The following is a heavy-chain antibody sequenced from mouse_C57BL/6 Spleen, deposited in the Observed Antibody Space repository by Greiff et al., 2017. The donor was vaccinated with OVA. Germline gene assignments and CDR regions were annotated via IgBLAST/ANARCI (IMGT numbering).Heavy chain of an antibody. J-gene: IGHJ1*03. D-gene: IGHD2-12*01. Sequence: QVQLQQPGAELVMPGASVKLSCKASGYTFTSYWMHWVKQRPGQGLEWIGEIDPSDSYTNYNQKFKGKSTLTVDKSSSTAYMQLSSLTSEDSAVYYCARRGLYSSYWYFDVWGTGTTVTVSS. V-gene: IGHV1-69*01. CDR1: GYTFTSYW. CDR2: IDPSDSYT. CDR3: ARRGLYSSYWYFDV.